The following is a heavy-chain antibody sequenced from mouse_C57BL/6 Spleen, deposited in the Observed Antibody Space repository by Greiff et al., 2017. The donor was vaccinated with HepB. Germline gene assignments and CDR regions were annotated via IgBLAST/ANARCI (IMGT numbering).Heavy chain of an antibody. CDR3: ASYSSGYVGD. CDR2: ISSGGSYT. CDR1: GFTFSSYG. V-gene: IGHV5-6*02. J-gene: IGHJ2*01. Sequence: DVMLVESGGDLVKPGGSLKLSCAASGFTFSSYGMSWVRQTPDKRLEWVATISSGGSYTYYPDSVKGRFTISRDNAKNTLYLQMSSLKSEDTAMYYCASYSSGYVGDWGEGTTLTVSS. D-gene: IGHD3-2*02.